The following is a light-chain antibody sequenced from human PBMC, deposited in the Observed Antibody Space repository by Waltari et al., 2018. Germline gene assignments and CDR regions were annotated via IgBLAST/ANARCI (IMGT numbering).Light chain of an antibody. J-gene: IGLJ2*01. CDR3: ATWDDSRRGPG. Sequence: QSALTQPPSTSATPGQRVTISCSGSSSNTGSNYVFWYQQFPGKAPKVIIARNDQRPSGVSERFSGSKSGTSASLVISGLRSEDEADYYCATWDDSRRGPGFGGGTKLTVL. CDR2: RND. V-gene: IGLV1-47*01. CDR1: SSNTGSNY.